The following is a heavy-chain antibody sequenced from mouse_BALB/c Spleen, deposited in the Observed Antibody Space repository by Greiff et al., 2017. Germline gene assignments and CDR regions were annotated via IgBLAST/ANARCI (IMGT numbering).Heavy chain of an antibody. V-gene: IGHV5-4*02. CDR3: ARDRGLRDAMDY. CDR1: GFTFSDYY. D-gene: IGHD2-4*01. J-gene: IGHJ4*01. CDR2: ISDGGSYT. Sequence: DVHLVESGGGLVKPGGSLKLSCAASGFTFSDYYMYWVRQTPEKRLEWVATISDGGSYTYYPDSVKGRFTISRDNAKNNLYLQMSSLKSEDTAIYYCARDRGLRDAMDYWGQGTSVTVSS.